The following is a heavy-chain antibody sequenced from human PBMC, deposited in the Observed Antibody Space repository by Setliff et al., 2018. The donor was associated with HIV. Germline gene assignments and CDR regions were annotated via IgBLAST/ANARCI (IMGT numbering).Heavy chain of an antibody. CDR3: ARDVGGFTVFAVPRGGFDP. D-gene: IGHD3-3*01. CDR1: GGSISAYY. CDR2: IYYTGRT. V-gene: IGHV4-59*01. Sequence: SETLSLTCTVSGGSISAYYWSWIRQAPGRGLEWIGYIYYTGRTNYNPSLKSRVTMSLDSSKKQFSLKLSSVTAADTAVYFCARDVGGFTVFAVPRGGFDPWGQGTLVTVSS. J-gene: IGHJ5*02.